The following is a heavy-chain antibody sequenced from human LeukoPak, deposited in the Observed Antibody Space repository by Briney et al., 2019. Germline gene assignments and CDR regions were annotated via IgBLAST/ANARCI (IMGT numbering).Heavy chain of an antibody. Sequence: ETLSLTCTVSGGSISSYYWSWIRQPPGKGLEWIGYIYYSGSTNYNPSLKSGVTISVDTSKNQFSLKLSSVTAADTAVYYCARHGDAIFPRAYFDYWGQGTLITVSS. CDR2: IYYSGST. V-gene: IGHV4-59*08. CDR1: GGSISSYY. D-gene: IGHD3-3*01. J-gene: IGHJ4*02. CDR3: ARHGDAIFPRAYFDY.